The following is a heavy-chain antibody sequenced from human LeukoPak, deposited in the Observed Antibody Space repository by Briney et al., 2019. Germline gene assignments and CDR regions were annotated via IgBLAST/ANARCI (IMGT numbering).Heavy chain of an antibody. CDR2: ISYDGSKE. V-gene: IGHV3-30*18. CDR3: AKESCGGGSCYSGFVY. Sequence: GGSLRLSCAASGFSFTIYGMHWVRQAPGKGLEWVALISYDGSKEYYADSVKGRFTISRDNSKNTLYLQMNSLRAEDTAVYYCAKESCGGGSCYSGFVYWGQGTLVTVSS. D-gene: IGHD2-15*01. J-gene: IGHJ4*02. CDR1: GFSFTIYG.